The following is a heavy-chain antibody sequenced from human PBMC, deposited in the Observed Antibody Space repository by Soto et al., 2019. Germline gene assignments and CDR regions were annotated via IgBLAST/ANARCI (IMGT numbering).Heavy chain of an antibody. CDR3: ARGIRNYYGTDV. V-gene: IGHV3-74*01. Sequence: EVQLVESGGGLVQPGGSLRLSCAASGFTFSSYWMHWVRQGPGKGLVWVSRINGDGSNTNYADSVRGRFTISRDNAKNTVYLQMNSMRDEDTAVYYCARGIRNYYGTDVGGQGPTVTVSS. J-gene: IGHJ6*01. CDR1: GFTFSSYW. CDR2: INGDGSNT. D-gene: IGHD5-18*01.